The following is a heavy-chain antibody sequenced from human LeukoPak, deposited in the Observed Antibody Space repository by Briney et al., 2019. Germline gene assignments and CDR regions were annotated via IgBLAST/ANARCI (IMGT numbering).Heavy chain of an antibody. CDR3: AKDWVDYYDSSGYYLADDY. V-gene: IGHV3-30*18. Sequence: GGSLRLSCAASGFTFSSYGMHWVRQAPGKGLEWVAVISYDGSNKYYAGSVKGRFTISRDNSKNTLYLQMNSLRAEDTAVYYCAKDWVDYYDSSGYYLADDYWGQGTLVTVSS. J-gene: IGHJ4*02. CDR2: ISYDGSNK. D-gene: IGHD3-22*01. CDR1: GFTFSSYG.